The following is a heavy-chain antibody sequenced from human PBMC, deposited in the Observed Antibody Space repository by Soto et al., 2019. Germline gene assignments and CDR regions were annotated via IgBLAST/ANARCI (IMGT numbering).Heavy chain of an antibody. V-gene: IGHV3-21*01. J-gene: IGHJ1*01. CDR2: ISSSSIYI. D-gene: IGHD2-15*01. CDR3: ATQTQVTRNGEYFLR. Sequence: GGSLRLSCAASGFTFSSYSMNWVRQAPGKGLEWVSSISSSSIYIYSADSVTGRFAISRDNAKNSLFLQMNSLRAEDTAVYYCATQTQVTRNGEYFLRWGQGALVTVSS. CDR1: GFTFSSYS.